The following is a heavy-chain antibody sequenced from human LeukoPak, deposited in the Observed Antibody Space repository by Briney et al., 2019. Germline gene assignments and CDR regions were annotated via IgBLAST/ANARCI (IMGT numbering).Heavy chain of an antibody. D-gene: IGHD1-26*01. J-gene: IGHJ6*02. CDR2: ISANTGNT. Sequence: ASVKVSCKASGYTFTSYGVSWVRQAPGQGLEWMGWISANTGNTNYVQTLQGRVSMTTDTSTSTAYMELRNLRSDDTAVYYCARVGVLATHHYYYGMDVWGQGTTVTVSS. CDR3: ARVGVLATHHYYYGMDV. CDR1: GYTFTSYG. V-gene: IGHV1-18*01.